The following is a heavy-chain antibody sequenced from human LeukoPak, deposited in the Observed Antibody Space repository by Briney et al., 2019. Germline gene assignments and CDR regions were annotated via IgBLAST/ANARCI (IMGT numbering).Heavy chain of an antibody. CDR3: ARGQSPRPLIWFGRLSHYYYYYMDV. CDR1: GYTFTSYY. J-gene: IGHJ6*03. Sequence: GASVKVSCKASGYTFTSYYIHWVRQAPGQGLEWMGIINPSGDTTGYAQKFQGRVTMTRNTSISTAYMELSSLRSEDTAVYYCARGQSPRPLIWFGRLSHYYYYYMDVWGKGTTVTISS. CDR2: INPSGDTT. V-gene: IGHV1-46*01. D-gene: IGHD3-10*01.